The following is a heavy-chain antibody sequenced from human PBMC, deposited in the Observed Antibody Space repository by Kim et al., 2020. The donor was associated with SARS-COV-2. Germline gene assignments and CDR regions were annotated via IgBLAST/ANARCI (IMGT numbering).Heavy chain of an antibody. CDR3: AKHWYYYDSSGYPEAFFDY. D-gene: IGHD3-22*01. CDR1: GFTFSSYA. CDR2: ISGSGGST. Sequence: GGSLRLSCAASGFTFSSYAMSWVRQAPGKGLEWVSAISGSGGSTYYADSVKGRFTISRDNSKNTLYLQMNSLRAEDTAVYYCAKHWYYYDSSGYPEAFFDYWGQGTLVTVSS. V-gene: IGHV3-23*01. J-gene: IGHJ4*02.